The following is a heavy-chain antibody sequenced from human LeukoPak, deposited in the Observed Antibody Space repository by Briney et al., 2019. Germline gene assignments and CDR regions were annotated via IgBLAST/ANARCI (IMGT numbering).Heavy chain of an antibody. Sequence: SETLSLTCTVSGGSISSGSYYWSWIRQPAGKGLEWIGRIYSSGSTNYNPSLKSRVTISVDTSKNQFSLKLSSVTAAVSAVYYCATLNDSSGYFDAFDIWGPETMVTVTS. CDR3: ATLNDSSGYFDAFDI. V-gene: IGHV4-61*02. D-gene: IGHD3-22*01. J-gene: IGHJ3*02. CDR2: IYSSGST. CDR1: GGSISSGSYY.